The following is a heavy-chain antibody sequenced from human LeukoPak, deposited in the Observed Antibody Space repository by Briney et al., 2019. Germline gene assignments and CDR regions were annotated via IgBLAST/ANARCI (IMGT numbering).Heavy chain of an antibody. CDR2: IIPIFGTA. D-gene: IGHD4-17*01. V-gene: IGHV1-69*01. CDR1: GGTFSSYA. J-gene: IGHJ6*02. Sequence: RASVKVSCKASGGTFSSYAISWVRQAPGQGLEWMGGIIPIFGTANYAQKFQGRVTITADESTSTAYMELSSLRSEDTAVYYCARAYYGDYVPYYGMDVWGQGTTVTVSS. CDR3: ARAYYGDYVPYYGMDV.